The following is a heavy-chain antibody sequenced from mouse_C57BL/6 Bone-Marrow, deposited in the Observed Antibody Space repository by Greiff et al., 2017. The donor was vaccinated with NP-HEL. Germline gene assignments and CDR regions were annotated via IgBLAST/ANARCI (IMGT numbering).Heavy chain of an antibody. D-gene: IGHD1-1*02. CDR1: GFTFSSYA. CDR3: ARDRDYAPFDY. CDR2: ISDGGSYT. V-gene: IGHV5-4*01. Sequence: EVMLVESGGGLVKPGGSLKLSCAASGFTFSSYAMSWVRQTPEKRLEWVATISDGGSYTYYPDNVKGRFTISRDNAKNNLYLQMSHLKSEDTAMYYCARDRDYAPFDYWGKGTTLTVSS. J-gene: IGHJ2*01.